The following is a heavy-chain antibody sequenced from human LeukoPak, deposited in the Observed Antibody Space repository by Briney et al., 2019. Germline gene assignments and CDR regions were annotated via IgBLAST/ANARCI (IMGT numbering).Heavy chain of an antibody. CDR3: AKMKGHTVPKYYMDV. CDR1: GFTFSGFA. J-gene: IGHJ6*01. Sequence: GGSLRLSCAASGFTFSGFAMSWVRRTPGKGLEWVSGISGSGDNTLYADSVKGRFTISRDNSKNTLYLEMNSLRAEDTAIYYCAKMKGHTVPKYYMDVWGQGTTVTVSS. D-gene: IGHD1-26*01. CDR2: ISGSGDNT. V-gene: IGHV3-23*01.